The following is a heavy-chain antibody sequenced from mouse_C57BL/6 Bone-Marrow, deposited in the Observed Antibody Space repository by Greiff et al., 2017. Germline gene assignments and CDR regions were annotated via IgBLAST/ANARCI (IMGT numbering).Heavy chain of an antibody. CDR2: IYPRDGST. D-gene: IGHD4-1*01. CDR3: ARGSGGPLYAMDY. CDR1: GYTFTDHT. Sequence: VQLQQSDAELVKPGASVTISCKVSGYTFTDHTIHWMKQRPEQGLEWIGYIYPRDGSTKYNEKFKGKATLTADTSSSTAYMQINSLTSEDAAVYFCARGSGGPLYAMDYWGQGTSVTVSS. J-gene: IGHJ4*01. V-gene: IGHV1-78*01.